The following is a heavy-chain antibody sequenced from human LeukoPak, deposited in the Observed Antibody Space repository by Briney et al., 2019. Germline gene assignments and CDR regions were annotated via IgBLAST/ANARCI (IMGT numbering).Heavy chain of an antibody. D-gene: IGHD2-21*02. J-gene: IGHJ4*02. CDR3: ASATFCAGDCYAFFDF. CDR2: IYSGGNT. V-gene: IGHV3-66*02. CDR1: GFTVSSKY. Sequence: GGSLRLSCAASGFTVSSKYMSWVRQAPGKGLEWVSVIYSGGNTWYADSVKGRFTNSRDNSKNTVYLQMNSLRPGDTAMYYCASATFCAGDCYAFFDFWGQGALVTASS.